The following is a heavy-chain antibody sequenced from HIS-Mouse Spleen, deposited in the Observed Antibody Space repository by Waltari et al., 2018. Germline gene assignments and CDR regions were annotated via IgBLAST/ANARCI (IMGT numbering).Heavy chain of an antibody. J-gene: IGHJ4*02. V-gene: IGHV3-11*01. CDR1: GFTFSDYY. D-gene: IGHD5-18*01. CDR3: ARDSVIQGPFYSYGYYFDY. CDR2: ISSSGSTI. Sequence: QVQLVESGGGLVKPGGSLRLSCAASGFTFSDYYMSWIRRAPGKGQEWVAYISSSGSTIYYADSVKGRFTISRDNAKNSLYLQMNSLRAEDTAVYYCARDSVIQGPFYSYGYYFDYWGQGTLVTVSS.